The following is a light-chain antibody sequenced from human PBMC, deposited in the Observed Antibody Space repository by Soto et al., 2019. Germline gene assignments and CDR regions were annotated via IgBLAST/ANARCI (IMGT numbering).Light chain of an antibody. CDR3: QQRSNWPRT. CDR1: QSVSSY. Sequence: EIVLTQSPGTLSLSPGERATLSCRASQSVSSYLAWYQQKPGQAPRLLIYDASTRATGIPARFSGSGSGTDFTLTISSLEPEDFAVYYCQQRSNWPRTFGQGTRLDI. V-gene: IGKV3-11*01. CDR2: DAS. J-gene: IGKJ1*01.